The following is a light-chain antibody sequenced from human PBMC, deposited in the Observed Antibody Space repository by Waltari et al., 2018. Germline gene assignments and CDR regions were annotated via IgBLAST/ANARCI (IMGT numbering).Light chain of an antibody. CDR1: SSDVGGYNY. CDR3: SSYTSSSLWV. V-gene: IGLV2-14*03. J-gene: IGLJ3*02. CDR2: DVS. Sequence: QSALTQPASVSGSPGQSITISCTGTSSDVGGYNYVSWYQHHPGKAPKLLIYDVSQRPSGVSNRFSGSKSDNTASLTISGLQAEDEADYYCSSYTSSSLWVFGGGTKLTVL.